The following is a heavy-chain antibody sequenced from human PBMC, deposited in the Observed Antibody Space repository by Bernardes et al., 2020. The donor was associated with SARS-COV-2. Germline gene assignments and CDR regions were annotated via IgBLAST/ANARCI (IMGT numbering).Heavy chain of an antibody. CDR2: IGSGSRDI. CDR1: GFTFSSYG. Sequence: GGSLSLSCEASGFTFSSYGMYWVRQAPGKGLEWVSYIGSGSRDISYTDSVKGRFTIYRDDAKNSLYLQMNSLTGEDTAVYYCARRLIVEDRAGLDYWGQGTLVTVSS. D-gene: IGHD2-15*01. CDR3: ARRLIVEDRAGLDY. J-gene: IGHJ4*02. V-gene: IGHV3-21*05.